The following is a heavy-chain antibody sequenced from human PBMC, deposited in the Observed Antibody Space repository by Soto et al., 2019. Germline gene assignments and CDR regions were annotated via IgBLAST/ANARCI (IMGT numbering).Heavy chain of an antibody. J-gene: IGHJ6*02. Sequence: SVKVSCKASGGTFSSYAISWVRQAPGQGLEWMGGIIPIFGTANYAQKFQGRVTITADKSTSTAYMELSSLRSEDTAVYYCARGLRYNWNELLYYYYGMDVWGQGTTVTVSS. CDR1: GGTFSSYA. D-gene: IGHD1-20*01. CDR3: ARGLRYNWNELLYYYYGMDV. V-gene: IGHV1-69*06. CDR2: IIPIFGTA.